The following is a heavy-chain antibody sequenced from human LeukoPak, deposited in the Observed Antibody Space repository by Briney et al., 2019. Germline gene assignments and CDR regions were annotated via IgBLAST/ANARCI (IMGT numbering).Heavy chain of an antibody. J-gene: IGHJ6*02. CDR1: GFTFSDYY. Sequence: GGSLRLSCAASGFTFSDYYMAWIRQTPGMGLEWVSYISRSGSTIFYADSVTGRFTISRDNADNSLFLQMNSLRAEDTAVYYCAGALGDQPDYYYGMDVWGQGTTVTVSS. D-gene: IGHD2-2*01. CDR3: AGALGDQPDYYYGMDV. CDR2: ISRSGSTI. V-gene: IGHV3-11*04.